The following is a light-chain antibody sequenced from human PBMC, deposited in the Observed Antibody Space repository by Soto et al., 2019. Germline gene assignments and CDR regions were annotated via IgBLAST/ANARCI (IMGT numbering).Light chain of an antibody. J-gene: IGKJ1*01. CDR1: QSISTW. CDR2: DAS. CDR3: QQYESFSRT. V-gene: IGKV1-5*01. Sequence: DLQLTQSPSTLPASVGDRVTITCRARQSISTWLAWYQRKPGQAPKLLIYDASTLESGVPSRFTGSGSETDFTLTISSLQPDDFATYYCQQYESFSRTFGQGTRVEI.